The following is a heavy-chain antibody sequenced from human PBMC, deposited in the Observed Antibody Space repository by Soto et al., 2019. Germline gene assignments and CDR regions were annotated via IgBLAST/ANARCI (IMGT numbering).Heavy chain of an antibody. CDR3: AKVISRYDILTRSLDY. CDR1: GFTFSSYG. Sequence: GGSLRLSCAASGFTFSSYGMHWVRQAPGKGLEWVAVISYDGSNKYYADSVKGRFTISRDNSKNTLYLQMNSLRAEDTAVYYCAKVISRYDILTRSLDYWGQGTLVTVSS. D-gene: IGHD3-9*01. CDR2: ISYDGSNK. J-gene: IGHJ4*02. V-gene: IGHV3-30*18.